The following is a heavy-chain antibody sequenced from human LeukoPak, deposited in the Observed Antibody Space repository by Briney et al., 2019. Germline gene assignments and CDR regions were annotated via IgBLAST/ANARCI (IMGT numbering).Heavy chain of an antibody. CDR3: ARGRYYYDSSGSIRGPPEGP. J-gene: IGHJ5*02. CDR2: ISSSGSTI. D-gene: IGHD3-22*01. V-gene: IGHV3-48*03. CDR1: GFTFSSYE. Sequence: GGSLRLSCAASGFTFSSYEMNWVRQAPGKGLEWVSYISSSGSTIYYADSVKGRFTISRDNAKNSLYLQMNSLRAEDTAVYYCARGRYYYDSSGSIRGPPEGPWGQGTLVTVSS.